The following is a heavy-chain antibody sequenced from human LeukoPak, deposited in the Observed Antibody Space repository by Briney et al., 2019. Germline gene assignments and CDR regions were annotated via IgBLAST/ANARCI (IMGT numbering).Heavy chain of an antibody. Sequence: SETLSLTCTVSGGSISSYYWSWIRQPPGKGLEWIGRIYTSGSTNYNPSLKSRVTISVDTSKNQFSLKLSSMIAADTAVYYCARVSSSWYQDWYFDLWGRGTLVTVPS. CDR2: IYTSGST. V-gene: IGHV4-4*07. D-gene: IGHD6-13*01. CDR3: ARVSSSWYQDWYFDL. J-gene: IGHJ2*01. CDR1: GGSISSYY.